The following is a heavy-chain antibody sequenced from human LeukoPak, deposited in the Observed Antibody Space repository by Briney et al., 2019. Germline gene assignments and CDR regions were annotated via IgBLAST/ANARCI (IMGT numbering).Heavy chain of an antibody. J-gene: IGHJ2*01. Sequence: ASVKVSCKASGYTFTSYYMHWVRQAPGQGLEWMGIINPSGGSTSYAQKFQGRVTMTRDTSTSTVYMELSSLRSEDTAVYYCARDFANGGNSPWYFDLWGRGTLDTVSS. CDR3: ARDFANGGNSPWYFDL. CDR1: GYTFTSYY. D-gene: IGHD4-23*01. CDR2: INPSGGST. V-gene: IGHV1-46*01.